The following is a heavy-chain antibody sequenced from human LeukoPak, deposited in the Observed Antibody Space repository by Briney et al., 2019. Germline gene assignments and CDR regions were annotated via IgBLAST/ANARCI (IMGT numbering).Heavy chain of an antibody. CDR1: GFTFSSYS. CDR3: ARDLITMVRGTYYCYGMDV. V-gene: IGHV3-21*01. J-gene: IGHJ6*02. CDR2: ISSSSSYI. D-gene: IGHD3-10*01. Sequence: PGGSLRLSCAASGFTFSSYSMNWVRQAPGKGLEWVSSISSSSSYIYYADSVKGRFTISRDNAKNSLYLQMNSLRAEDTAVYYCARDLITMVRGTYYCYGMDVWGQGTTVTVSS.